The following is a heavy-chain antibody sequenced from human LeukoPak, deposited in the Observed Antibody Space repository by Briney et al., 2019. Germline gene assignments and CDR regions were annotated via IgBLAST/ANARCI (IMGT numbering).Heavy chain of an antibody. CDR2: ISYDGNSK. V-gene: IGHV3-30*18. J-gene: IGHJ4*02. CDR1: GFIFSSDG. Sequence: GGSLRLSCATSGFIFSSDGMHWVRQAPGKGLERVAVISYDGNSKYYADSVKGRFTISRDNSKNTLYLQMNSLRAEDTAVYCCAKDQGSGLGPDDYWGQGTLVTVSS. CDR3: AKDQGSGLGPDDY. D-gene: IGHD6-19*01.